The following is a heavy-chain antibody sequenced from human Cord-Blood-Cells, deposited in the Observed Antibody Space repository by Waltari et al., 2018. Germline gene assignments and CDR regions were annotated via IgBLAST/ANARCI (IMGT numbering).Heavy chain of an antibody. CDR1: AFTVSSYA. Sequence: VQLLESGGGLVQPGGSLRLSCAASAFTVSSYAMRWVRQAPGKGLEWVSAISGSGGSTYYADSVKGRFTISRDNSKNTLYLQMNSLRAEDTAVYYCAKDQGDSSFDYWGQGTLVTVSS. D-gene: IGHD3-16*01. CDR2: ISGSGGST. J-gene: IGHJ4*02. CDR3: AKDQGDSSFDY. V-gene: IGHV3-23*01.